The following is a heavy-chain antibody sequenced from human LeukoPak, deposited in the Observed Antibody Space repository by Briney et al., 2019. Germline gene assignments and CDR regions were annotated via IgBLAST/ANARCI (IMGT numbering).Heavy chain of an antibody. CDR2: IYSGGST. V-gene: IGHV3-53*01. CDR1: GFTVSSNY. Sequence: GGSLKLSCAASGFTVSSNYMTWVRQAPGKGLEWVSVIYSGGSTYSADSVQGRFTISRDNSKNTLYLQMNSLRAEDTAVYYCARAWTRGDYDAFDIWGQGTMVTVSS. CDR3: ARAWTRGDYDAFDI. J-gene: IGHJ3*02. D-gene: IGHD4-17*01.